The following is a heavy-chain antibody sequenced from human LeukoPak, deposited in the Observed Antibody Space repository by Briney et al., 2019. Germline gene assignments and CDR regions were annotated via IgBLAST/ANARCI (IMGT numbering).Heavy chain of an antibody. CDR3: ARSSYYDFWSGSLYYYMDV. CDR1: GGTFSSYA. V-gene: IGHV1-69*05. J-gene: IGHJ6*03. CDR2: IIPIFGTA. D-gene: IGHD3-3*01. Sequence: SVKVSCKASGGTFSSYAISWVRQAPGQGLEWMGGIIPIFGTANYAQKFQGRVTITTDESTGTAYMELSSLRSEDTAVYYCARSSYYDFWSGSLYYYMDVWGKGTTVTVSS.